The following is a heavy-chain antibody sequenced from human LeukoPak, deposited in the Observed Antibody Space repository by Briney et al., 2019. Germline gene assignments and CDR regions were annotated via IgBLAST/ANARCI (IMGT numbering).Heavy chain of an antibody. CDR1: GGSISSSGYY. J-gene: IGHJ6*02. CDR3: ARRSLVRTVGYYYAMDV. V-gene: IGHV4-61*05. Sequence: SETLSLTCTVSGGSISSSGYYWGWIRQPPGKGLEWIGYIYYSGSTNYNPSLKSRVTISVDTSKNQFSLKLSSVTAADTAVYYCARRSLVRTVGYYYAMDVWGQGTTVTVSS. D-gene: IGHD1-26*01. CDR2: IYYSGST.